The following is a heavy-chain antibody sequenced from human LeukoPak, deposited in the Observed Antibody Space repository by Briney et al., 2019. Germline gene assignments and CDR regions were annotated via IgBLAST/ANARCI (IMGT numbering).Heavy chain of an antibody. CDR2: MYTSGST. V-gene: IGHV4-61*02. CDR3: ARDGVIVGATRTDAFDI. Sequence: PSQTLSLTCTVSGDSISSGRNYWSWIRQPAGKEPEWIGRMYTSGSTSYNPSLKSRVTMSVDTSKNQFSLKLSSVTAADTAVYYCARDGVIVGATRTDAFDIWGQGTMVTVSS. CDR1: GDSISSGRNY. D-gene: IGHD1-26*01. J-gene: IGHJ3*02.